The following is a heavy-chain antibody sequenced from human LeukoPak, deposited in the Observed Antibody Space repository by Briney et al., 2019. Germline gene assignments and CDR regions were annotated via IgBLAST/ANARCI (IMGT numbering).Heavy chain of an antibody. CDR3: ARGNDVLTS. V-gene: IGHV4-61*01. CDR1: GGSVSSGSYY. D-gene: IGHD3-9*01. Sequence: LETLSLTCTVSGGSVSSGSYYWSWIRQPPGKELEWIGYIYYSGSTNYNPSLKSRVTISVDTSKNQFSLKLSSVTAADTAVYYCARGNDVLTSWGQGTLVTVSS. J-gene: IGHJ5*02. CDR2: IYYSGST.